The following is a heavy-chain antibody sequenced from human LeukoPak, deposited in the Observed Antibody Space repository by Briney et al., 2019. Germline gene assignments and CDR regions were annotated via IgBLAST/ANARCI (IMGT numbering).Heavy chain of an antibody. CDR2: IAWNTGNT. CDR3: AKDMNSYGLGSSYNPWGPFDS. Sequence: GGSLTLPCAASGFTFDVYAMHWVRQAPGKGLEGVSGIAWNTGNTGYADSVKGRFTISRDNAENSLYLQMNSLRAEDTALYYCAKDMNSYGLGSSYNPWGPFDSWGQGTLVTVSS. CDR1: GFTFDVYA. J-gene: IGHJ4*02. D-gene: IGHD3-10*01. V-gene: IGHV3-9*01.